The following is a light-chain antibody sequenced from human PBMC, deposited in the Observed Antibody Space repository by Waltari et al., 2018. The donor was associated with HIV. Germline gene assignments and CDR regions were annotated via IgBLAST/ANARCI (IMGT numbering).Light chain of an antibody. V-gene: IGKV1-17*01. J-gene: IGKJ2*01. CDR3: LQHNSYPYT. CDR2: SAS. CDR1: QGIRHD. Sequence: DIQMTQSPPSLSASVGDRVTLTCRASQGIRHDLGWYQQIPGKAPKRLINSASSLQSGVPSRFSGSGSGTEFTLTISSLQPEDFATYYCLQHNSYPYTFGQGTKLEIK.